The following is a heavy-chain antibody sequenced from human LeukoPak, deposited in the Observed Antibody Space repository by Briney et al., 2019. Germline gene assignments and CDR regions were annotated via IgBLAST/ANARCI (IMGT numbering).Heavy chain of an antibody. D-gene: IGHD7-27*01. CDR1: GGSFSGYY. J-gene: IGHJ4*02. CDR3: ARLSGAGRDY. Sequence: PSETLSLTCAVYGGSFSGYYWSWIRQPPGKGLEWIGEINHSGSTNYNPSLKSRVTISVDTSKNQFSLKLSSVTAADTAVYYCARLSGAGRDYWGQGTLVTVSS. CDR2: INHSGST. V-gene: IGHV4-34*01.